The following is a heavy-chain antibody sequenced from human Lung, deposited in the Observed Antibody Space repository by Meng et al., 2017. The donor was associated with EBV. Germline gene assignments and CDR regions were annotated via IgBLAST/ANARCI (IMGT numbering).Heavy chain of an antibody. J-gene: IGHJ4*02. D-gene: IGHD1-14*01. CDR2: INAGNGNR. CDR1: GYTFTTYA. CDR3: ARGRRNEPLFDY. V-gene: IGHV1-3*01. Sequence: VVEAGAEGKKPGASVKVSCKASGYTFTTYAMHWVGQAPGQGLEWMGWINAGNGNRKYSQKFLGRVTITRDTSASTAYMELSSLTFDDTAVYFCARGRRNEPLFDYWGQGTLVTVSS.